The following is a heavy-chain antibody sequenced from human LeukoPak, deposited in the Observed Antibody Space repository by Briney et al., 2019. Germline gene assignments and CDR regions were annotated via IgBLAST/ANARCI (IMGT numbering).Heavy chain of an antibody. Sequence: PSETLSLTCAVYGGSFSGHYWTWIRHRPGKGLEWIWEVNHNGSNTYNPSLNKRVSISVDTSKNQFSLKQTSVTAADTAVYYCAGPRYGSGSLDSWGQGTLVTVSS. CDR2: VNHNGSN. CDR1: GGSFSGHY. J-gene: IGHJ4*02. D-gene: IGHD3-10*01. V-gene: IGHV4-34*01. CDR3: AGPRYGSGSLDS.